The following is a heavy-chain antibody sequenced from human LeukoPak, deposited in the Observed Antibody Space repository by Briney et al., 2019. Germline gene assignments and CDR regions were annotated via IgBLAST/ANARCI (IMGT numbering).Heavy chain of an antibody. CDR2: IYTSGST. J-gene: IGHJ4*02. D-gene: IGHD2-15*01. CDR3: ARDEGDGSYFDN. Sequence: SETLSLTCTVSGGSISSYYWNWIRQPAGKGLEWIGRIYTSGSTNYNPSLKSRVTISVDTSKNQFSLKLSSVTAADTAVYYCARDEGDGSYFDNWGQGTLVTVSS. V-gene: IGHV4-4*07. CDR1: GGSISSYY.